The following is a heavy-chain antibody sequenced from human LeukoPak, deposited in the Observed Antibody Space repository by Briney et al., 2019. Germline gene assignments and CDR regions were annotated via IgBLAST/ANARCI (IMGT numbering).Heavy chain of an antibody. D-gene: IGHD3-22*01. Sequence: GGSLRLSFAASGFTFISYSMNWVRQAPGKGLEGVSYISSSSSTIYYADSVKGRFTISRDNAKNSLYLQMNSLRAEDTAVYYCARERLYSSGFYYMDVWGKGTTVTVSS. CDR3: ARERLYSSGFYYMDV. CDR2: ISSSSSTI. V-gene: IGHV3-48*04. J-gene: IGHJ6*03. CDR1: GFTFISYS.